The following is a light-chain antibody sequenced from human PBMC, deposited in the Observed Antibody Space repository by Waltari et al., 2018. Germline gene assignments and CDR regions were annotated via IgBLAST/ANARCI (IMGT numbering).Light chain of an antibody. Sequence: DIQMTQSPSSLSASVGDRVTITCRASQSISSYLNWYQQKPGKAPKLLIYAASSLHSGVPSRFSGSGSGTDFTLTINSLQPEDYATYYCQQSSSTPPFTFGPGTKVDIK. CDR3: QQSSSTPPFT. CDR1: QSISSY. J-gene: IGKJ3*01. V-gene: IGKV1-39*01. CDR2: AAS.